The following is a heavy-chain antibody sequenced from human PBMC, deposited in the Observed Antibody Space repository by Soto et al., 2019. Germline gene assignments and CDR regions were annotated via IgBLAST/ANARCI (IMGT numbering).Heavy chain of an antibody. CDR2: IYYSGST. Sequence: WETLSLTCTVSGGSISSSSYYWGWIRQPPGKGLEWIGSIYYSGSTYYNPSLKSRVTISVDTSKNQFSLKLSSVTAADTAVYYCARRGILTGYYHYYYYYGMDVWGQGTTVT. D-gene: IGHD3-9*01. CDR3: ARRGILTGYYHYYYYYGMDV. J-gene: IGHJ6*02. CDR1: GGSISSSSYY. V-gene: IGHV4-39*01.